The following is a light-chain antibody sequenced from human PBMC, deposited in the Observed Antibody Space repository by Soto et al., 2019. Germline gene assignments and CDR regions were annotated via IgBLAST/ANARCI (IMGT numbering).Light chain of an antibody. CDR1: QRVLYSSNNKYY. Sequence: IVMTRSPASLAASLGDRPTINSNFTQRVLYSSNNKYYLAWYQQNPGQPPKLLIYWASTRASGVPDRCSGGGSGTDFTLTISSLQAEDVAVYHCQQYYNVPRTFGQGTKVDIK. J-gene: IGKJ1*01. CDR2: WAS. V-gene: IGKV4-1*01. CDR3: QQYYNVPRT.